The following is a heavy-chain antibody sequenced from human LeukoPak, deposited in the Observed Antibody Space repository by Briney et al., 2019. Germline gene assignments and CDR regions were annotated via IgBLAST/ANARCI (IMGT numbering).Heavy chain of an antibody. CDR3: ARAQEYPPYYYYMDV. D-gene: IGHD2-2*01. J-gene: IGHJ6*03. V-gene: IGHV3-30-3*01. CDR1: GFTFSSYA. CDR2: ISYDGSNK. Sequence: GGSLRPSCAASGFTFSSYAMHWVRQAPGKGLEWVAVISYDGSNKYYADSVKGRFTISRDNAKNSLYLQMNSLRAEDTAVYYCARAQEYPPYYYYMDVWGKGTTVTVSS.